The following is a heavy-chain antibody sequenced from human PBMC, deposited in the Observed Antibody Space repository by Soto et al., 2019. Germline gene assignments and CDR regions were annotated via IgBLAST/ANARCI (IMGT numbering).Heavy chain of an antibody. CDR1: GGTFSSYT. CDR3: ARAHYGPAGFFYY. Sequence: QVQLVQSGAEVKKPGSSVKVSCKASGGTFSSYTISWVRQAPGQGLEWMGRIIPILGIANYAQKFQGRVTISADKXTSTAYMELSSLTSEDTAVYYCARAHYGPAGFFYYWGQGTLVTVSS. D-gene: IGHD4-17*01. V-gene: IGHV1-69*02. CDR2: IIPILGIA. J-gene: IGHJ4*02.